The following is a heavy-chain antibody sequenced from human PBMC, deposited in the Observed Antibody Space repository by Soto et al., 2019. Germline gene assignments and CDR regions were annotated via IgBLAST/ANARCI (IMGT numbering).Heavy chain of an antibody. CDR2: IIPIFGTA. V-gene: IGHV1-69*13. Sequence: SVKVSCKASGGTFSSYAISWVRQAPGQGLEWMGGIIPIFGTANYAQKFQGRVTITADESTGTAYMELSSLRSEDTAVYYCARGPNGGNYGMDVWGQGTTVTVSS. J-gene: IGHJ6*02. CDR1: GGTFSSYA. D-gene: IGHD1-26*01. CDR3: ARGPNGGNYGMDV.